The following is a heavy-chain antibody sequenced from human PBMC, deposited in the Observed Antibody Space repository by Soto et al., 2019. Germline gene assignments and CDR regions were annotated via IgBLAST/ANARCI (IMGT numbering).Heavy chain of an antibody. Sequence: QITLKESGPTLVKPTQTLTLTCTFSGFSLSTSGVGVGWIRQPPGKALEWLALIYWDDDKRYSPSLKSRLTNTXATVKXXVVLTMTNMDPVDTATYYCAHRRYYDSSGYRTFDYWGQGTLVTVSS. CDR2: IYWDDDK. CDR3: AHRRYYDSSGYRTFDY. CDR1: GFSLSTSGVG. J-gene: IGHJ4*02. V-gene: IGHV2-5*02. D-gene: IGHD3-22*01.